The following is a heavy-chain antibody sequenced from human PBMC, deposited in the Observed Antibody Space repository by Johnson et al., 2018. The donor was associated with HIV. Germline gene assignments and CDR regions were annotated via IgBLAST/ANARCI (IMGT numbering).Heavy chain of an antibody. CDR2: ISWNSGSI. D-gene: IGHD6-19*01. J-gene: IGHJ3*02. V-gene: IGHV3-9*01. Sequence: VQLVESGGGLVQPGRSLRLSCAASGFTFDEYAMHWVRQAPGKGLEWVSGISWNSGSIGYGDSVKGRFTISRDNAKNSLYLQMNSLRAEDTALYYCAKEGGRGGWYSYAFDIWGRGTMVTVSS. CDR3: AKEGGRGGWYSYAFDI. CDR1: GFTFDEYA.